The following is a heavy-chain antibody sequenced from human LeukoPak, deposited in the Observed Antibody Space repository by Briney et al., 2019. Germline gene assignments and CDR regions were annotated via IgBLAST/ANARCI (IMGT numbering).Heavy chain of an antibody. D-gene: IGHD4-17*01. J-gene: IGHJ6*02. CDR2: IIPIFGTA. V-gene: IGHV1-69*13. Sequence: RASVKVSCKASGGTFSIYAISWVRQAPGQGLEWMGGIIPIFGTANYAQKFQGRVTITADESTSTAYMELSRLRSEDTAVYYCAKSRGDGDLHYYYYSGMDVWGQATNVTVSS. CDR1: GGTFSIYA. CDR3: AKSRGDGDLHYYYYSGMDV.